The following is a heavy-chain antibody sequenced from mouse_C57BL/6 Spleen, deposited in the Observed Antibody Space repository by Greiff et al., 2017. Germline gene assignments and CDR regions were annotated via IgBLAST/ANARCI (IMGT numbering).Heavy chain of an antibody. CDR3: AKNYYSNYHWYFDV. D-gene: IGHD2-5*01. V-gene: IGHV2-4*01. Sequence: VQLQQSGPGLVQPSQSLSITCTVSGFSLTSYGVHWVRQPPGKGLEWLGVIWSGGSTDYNAAFISSLGISKDNSKSQVFFKKNSLQADDTAIYYCAKNYYSNYHWYFDVWGTGTTVTVSS. CDR1: GFSLTSYG. J-gene: IGHJ1*03. CDR2: IWSGGST.